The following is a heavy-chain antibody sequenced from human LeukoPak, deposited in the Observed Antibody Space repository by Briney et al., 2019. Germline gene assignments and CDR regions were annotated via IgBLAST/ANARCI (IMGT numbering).Heavy chain of an antibody. CDR1: GFTFSSYA. CDR3: AKELYVDIVATIPDY. Sequence: AGGSLRLSCAASGFTFSSYAMCWVRQAPAKGVEWVSAISGSGGSTYYADSVKGRFTISRDNSKNTLYLQMNSLRAKDTAVYYCAKELYVDIVATIPDYWGQGTLVTVSS. CDR2: ISGSGGST. J-gene: IGHJ4*02. D-gene: IGHD5-12*01. V-gene: IGHV3-23*01.